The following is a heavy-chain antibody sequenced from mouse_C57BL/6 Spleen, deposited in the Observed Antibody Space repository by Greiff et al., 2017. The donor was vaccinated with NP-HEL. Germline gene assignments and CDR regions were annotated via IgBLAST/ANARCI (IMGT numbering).Heavy chain of an antibody. J-gene: IGHJ4*01. CDR2: IYPGSGST. Sequence: QVQLQQPGAELVKPGASVKMSCKASGYTFTSYWITWVKQRPGQGLEWIGDIYPGSGSTNYNEKFKSKATLTVDTSSSTAYMQLSSLTSADSAVYYCARHHYDYPDAMDYWGQGTSVTVSS. CDR1: GYTFTSYW. V-gene: IGHV1-55*01. CDR3: ARHHYDYPDAMDY. D-gene: IGHD2-4*01.